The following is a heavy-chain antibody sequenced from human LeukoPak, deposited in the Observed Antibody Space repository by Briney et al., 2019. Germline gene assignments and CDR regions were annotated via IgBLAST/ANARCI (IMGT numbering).Heavy chain of an antibody. Sequence: GGSLRLSCATSGFTFRRYAMSWVRQAPGKGLEWVSGISDGGRATYYADPVKGRFTISRDNSKSTLYLQMNSLRAEDTAAYYCVKDRLESWSGFYFGVFDYWGQGALVTVAP. CDR2: ISDGGRAT. J-gene: IGHJ4*02. CDR3: VKDRLESWSGFYFGVFDY. V-gene: IGHV3-23*01. D-gene: IGHD3-3*01. CDR1: GFTFRRYA.